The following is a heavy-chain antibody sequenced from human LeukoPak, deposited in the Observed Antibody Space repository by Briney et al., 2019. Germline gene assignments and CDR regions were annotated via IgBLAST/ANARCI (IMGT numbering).Heavy chain of an antibody. Sequence: GASVKLSCKASGYTFTSYGISWVRHAPGQGLEWVGWISVYNGNKNYAQNLQGRVTMTTDTSTSTAYMELRSLRSDDTAVYYCAIRGRWLQFRPSDFDYWGQGTLVTVSS. CDR3: AIRGRWLQFRPSDFDY. V-gene: IGHV1-18*01. J-gene: IGHJ4*02. D-gene: IGHD5-24*01. CDR1: GYTFTSYG. CDR2: ISVYNGNK.